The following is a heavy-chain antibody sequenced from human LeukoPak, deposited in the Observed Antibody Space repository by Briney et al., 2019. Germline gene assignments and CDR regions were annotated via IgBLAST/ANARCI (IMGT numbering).Heavy chain of an antibody. Sequence: PGGSLRLSCAASGFTFSSYPMSWVRQAPGKGLEWVSSISGSGGSTYYADSVKGRFTISRDNSKNTLYLQMNSLRAEDTAVYYCARETQLPYYYDSSGFPWGQGTLVTVSS. D-gene: IGHD3-22*01. CDR1: GFTFSSYP. J-gene: IGHJ4*02. V-gene: IGHV3-23*01. CDR3: ARETQLPYYYDSSGFP. CDR2: ISGSGGST.